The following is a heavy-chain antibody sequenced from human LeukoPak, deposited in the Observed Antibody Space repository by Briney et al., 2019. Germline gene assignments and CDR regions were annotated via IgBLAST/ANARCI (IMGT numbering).Heavy chain of an antibody. V-gene: IGHV1-24*01. D-gene: IGHD6-6*01. J-gene: IGHJ3*02. CDR1: GYTLTELS. CDR2: FDPEDGET. Sequence: ASVKVSCKVSGYTLTELSMHWVRQAPGKGLEWMGGFDPEDGETIYAQKFQGRVTMTEDTSTDTAYMELSSLRSEDTAVYYCATAPIAARENRELADAFDIWGQGTMVTVSS. CDR3: ATAPIAARENRELADAFDI.